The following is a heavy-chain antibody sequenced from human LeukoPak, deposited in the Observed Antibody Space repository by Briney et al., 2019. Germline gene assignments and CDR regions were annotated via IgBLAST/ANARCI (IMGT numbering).Heavy chain of an antibody. D-gene: IGHD1-26*01. V-gene: IGHV3-30*18. Sequence: TGGSLRLSCAASGFTFSSYGMHWVRQAPGKGLEWVAVISYDGSNKYYADSVKGRFTISRDNSKNTLYLQMNSLRAEDTAVYYCAKVGGTATSDYWGQGTLVTVSS. CDR3: AKVGGTATSDY. CDR2: ISYDGSNK. CDR1: GFTFSSYG. J-gene: IGHJ4*02.